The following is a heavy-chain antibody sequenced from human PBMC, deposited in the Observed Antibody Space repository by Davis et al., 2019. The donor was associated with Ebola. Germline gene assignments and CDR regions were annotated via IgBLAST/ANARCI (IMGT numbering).Heavy chain of an antibody. CDR1: GYTFTSYY. Sequence: ASVKVSCKASGYTFTSYYMHWVRQAPGQGLEWMGIINPSGGSTSYAQKFQGRVTMTRDTSTSTVYMELSSLRSEDTAVYYCARDATIFGVVIIGNWFDPWGQGTLVTVSS. J-gene: IGHJ5*02. CDR3: ARDATIFGVVIIGNWFDP. V-gene: IGHV1-46*01. D-gene: IGHD3-3*01. CDR2: INPSGGST.